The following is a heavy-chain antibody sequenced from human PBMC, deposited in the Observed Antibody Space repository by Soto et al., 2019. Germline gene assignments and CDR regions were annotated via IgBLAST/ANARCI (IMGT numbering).Heavy chain of an antibody. Sequence: EVQLVESGGGLVKPGGSLRLSCAASGFTFSSYSMNWVRKAPGKGLEWVSSISSSSSYVYYADSVRGRFTISSDNAKNSLYLQMDSRRAEDRAVYYCARGPVDGDYRYNWFDPWGQGTLVTVSS. J-gene: IGHJ5*02. CDR2: ISSSSSYV. D-gene: IGHD4-17*01. V-gene: IGHV3-21*01. CDR3: ARGPVDGDYRYNWFDP. CDR1: GFTFSSYS.